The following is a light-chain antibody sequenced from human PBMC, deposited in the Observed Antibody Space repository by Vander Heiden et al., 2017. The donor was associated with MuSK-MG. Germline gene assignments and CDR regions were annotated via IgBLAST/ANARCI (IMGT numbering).Light chain of an antibody. J-gene: IGLJ3*02. V-gene: IGLV1-44*01. CDR2: TNN. CDR3: AAWDDTLKLWV. Sequence: QSVLSQPPSASGTPGQRVTISCSGSTSNIGSNSVDWYQQLPGTAPKLLIYTNNQRPSGVPDRVSGSRSGTSASLAISGLQSEDEADYYCAAWDDTLKLWVFGGGTKLTVL. CDR1: TSNIGSNS.